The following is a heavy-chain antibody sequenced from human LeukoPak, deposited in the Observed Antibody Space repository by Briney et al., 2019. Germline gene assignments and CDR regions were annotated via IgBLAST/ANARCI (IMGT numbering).Heavy chain of an antibody. CDR2: ISYDGSNK. V-gene: IGHV3-30*18. CDR1: GFTFNKYG. J-gene: IGHJ4*02. CDR3: AKGLSKSSGYYYGGYFDC. D-gene: IGHD3-22*01. Sequence: PGGSLRLSCADSGFTFNKYGMHRVRQAPGKGVGRVAVISYDGSNKYYADSVKGRCTISRDNSKNTLYLQMSSLRAEDTAVYYCAKGLSKSSGYYYGGYFDCWGQGTLVTVSS.